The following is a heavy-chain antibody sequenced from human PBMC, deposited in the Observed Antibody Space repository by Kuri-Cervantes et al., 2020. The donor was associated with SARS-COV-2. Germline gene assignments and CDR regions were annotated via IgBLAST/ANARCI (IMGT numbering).Heavy chain of an antibody. CDR2: IDPSDSYT. CDR1: GYSFTSYR. CDR3: ARGGDGYNYLTVDY. J-gene: IGHJ4*02. D-gene: IGHD5-24*01. Sequence: KVSCKGSGYSFTSYRISWVRQMPGEGLEWMGTIDPSDSYTTHSPSFQGHVTIAADKSISAAYLQWSSLKAPDTAMYYCARGGDGYNYLTVDYWGQGTLVTVSS. V-gene: IGHV5-10-1*01.